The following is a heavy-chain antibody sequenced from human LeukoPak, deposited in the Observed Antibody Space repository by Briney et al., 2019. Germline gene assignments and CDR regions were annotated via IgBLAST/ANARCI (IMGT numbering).Heavy chain of an antibody. CDR1: GFTFSSYE. Sequence: GGSLRLSCAASGFTFSSYEMNWVRQAPGKGLEGVSYINSPGTTVYYADSVKGRFTISRDNAKNSLYLQMNSLRADDTAIYYCARDGDLAPAVPFDYWGQGTLVTVSS. J-gene: IGHJ4*02. D-gene: IGHD6-25*01. CDR2: INSPGTTV. CDR3: ARDGDLAPAVPFDY. V-gene: IGHV3-48*03.